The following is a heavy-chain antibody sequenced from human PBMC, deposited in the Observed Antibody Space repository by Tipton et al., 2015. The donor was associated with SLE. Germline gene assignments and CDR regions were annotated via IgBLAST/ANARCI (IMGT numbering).Heavy chain of an antibody. Sequence: SLRLSCAASGFTFSSYWMHWVRQAPGKGLEWVSGISWNSDTIGYADSVKGRFTISRDNAKKSLYLQMNSLRAEDMALYYCAKSGYDFWSGSGMDVWGQGTTVTVSS. CDR2: ISWNSDTI. CDR1: GFTFSSYW. J-gene: IGHJ6*02. D-gene: IGHD3-3*01. V-gene: IGHV3-9*03. CDR3: AKSGYDFWSGSGMDV.